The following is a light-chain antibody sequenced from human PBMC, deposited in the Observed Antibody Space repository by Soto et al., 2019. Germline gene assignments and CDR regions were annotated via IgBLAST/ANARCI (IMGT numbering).Light chain of an antibody. V-gene: IGKV1-39*01. CDR3: QHYYNYPYT. J-gene: IGKJ2*01. CDR1: QSISSY. CDR2: AAS. Sequence: DIQMTQSPSSLSASVGDRVTITCRASQSISSYLNWYQQKPGKAPKLLIYAASSLQSGVPSRFSGSGSGTDFTLTISFLQSEDFATYYCQHYYNYPYTFGQGTKLEIK.